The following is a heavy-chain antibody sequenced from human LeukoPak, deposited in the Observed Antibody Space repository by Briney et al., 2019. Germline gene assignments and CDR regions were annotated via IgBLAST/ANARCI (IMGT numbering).Heavy chain of an antibody. V-gene: IGHV3-49*03. D-gene: IGHD1-26*01. CDR3: TTDGVGVEGATYDN. Sequence: GGSLRLSCTGSGFNFGDYSMNWFRQAPGKGLEWVGFIRSKVYGGTTEYAASVKGRFTISRDDSKNTLYLQMNSLKTEDTAVYYCTTDGVGVEGATYDNWGQGTLVSVSS. J-gene: IGHJ4*02. CDR2: IRSKVYGGTT. CDR1: GFNFGDYS.